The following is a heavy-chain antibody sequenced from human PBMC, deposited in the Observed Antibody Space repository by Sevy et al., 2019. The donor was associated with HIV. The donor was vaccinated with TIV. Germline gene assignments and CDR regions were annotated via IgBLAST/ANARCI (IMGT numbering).Heavy chain of an antibody. Sequence: GGSLRLSCAASDFTLSSYGMHWVRQAPGKGLEWVAVIRYDGSNKYYADSVKGRFTISRDNSKNTLYLQMNSLRAEETDVYYGARDRLGITISAEWGGGMDVWGQGTTVTVSS. J-gene: IGHJ6*02. V-gene: IGHV3-33*01. CDR1: DFTLSSYG. CDR2: IRYDGSNK. CDR3: ARDRLGITISAEWGGGMDV. D-gene: IGHD3-3*01.